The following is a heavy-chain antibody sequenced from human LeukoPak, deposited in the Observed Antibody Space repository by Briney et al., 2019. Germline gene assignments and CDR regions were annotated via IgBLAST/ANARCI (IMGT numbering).Heavy chain of an antibody. Sequence: PGRSLRLSCAASGFTFSSYGMHWVRQAPGKGLEWVAVISYDGSNKYCADPVKGRFTISRDNSKNTLYLQMNSLRAEDTAVYYCAKAMTTVPTGVDYWGQGTLVTVSS. CDR1: GFTFSSYG. J-gene: IGHJ4*02. CDR3: AKAMTTVPTGVDY. D-gene: IGHD4-17*01. V-gene: IGHV3-30*18. CDR2: ISYDGSNK.